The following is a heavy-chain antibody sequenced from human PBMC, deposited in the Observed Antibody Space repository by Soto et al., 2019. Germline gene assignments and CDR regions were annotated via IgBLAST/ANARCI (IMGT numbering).Heavy chain of an antibody. Sequence: QVQLVQSGAEVKKPGASVKVSCKASGGTFSSYAISWVRQAPGQGLEWMGGIIPIFGTANYAQKFQGSVTITADKSTSTAYMELSSLRSEDTAVDYCASPAEHWNYDNEDYCDYWGQGTRVTVSS. CDR3: ASPAEHWNYDNEDYCDY. J-gene: IGHJ4*02. CDR2: IIPIFGTA. CDR1: GGTFSSYA. V-gene: IGHV1-69*06. D-gene: IGHD1-7*01.